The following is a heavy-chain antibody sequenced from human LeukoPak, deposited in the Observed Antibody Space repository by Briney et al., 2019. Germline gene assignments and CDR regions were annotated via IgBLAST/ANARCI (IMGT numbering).Heavy chain of an antibody. CDR2: ISGSGGST. V-gene: IGHV3-23*01. Sequence: GGSLRLSCAASGFTFSSYAMSWVRQAPGKGLEWVSAISGSGGSTYYADSVKDRFTISRDNSKNTLYLQMNSLRAEDTAVYYCAKALYYDYGMDVWGQGTTVTVSS. J-gene: IGHJ6*02. CDR3: AKALYYDYGMDV. CDR1: GFTFSSYA.